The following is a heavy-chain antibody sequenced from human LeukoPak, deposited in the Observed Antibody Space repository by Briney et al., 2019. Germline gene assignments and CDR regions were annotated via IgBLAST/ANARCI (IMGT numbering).Heavy chain of an antibody. V-gene: IGHV3-74*01. Sequence: GGSLRLSCAASGFDFSSNWMHWVRHAPGQGLVWVSRIKGDGISTNYADSVKGRFTISRDIAKNTLYLRMNSLRAEDTGVYYCAKDHYWSIDYWGRGTLVTVSS. J-gene: IGHJ4*02. CDR1: GFDFSSNW. D-gene: IGHD3-3*01. CDR3: AKDHYWSIDY. CDR2: IKGDGIST.